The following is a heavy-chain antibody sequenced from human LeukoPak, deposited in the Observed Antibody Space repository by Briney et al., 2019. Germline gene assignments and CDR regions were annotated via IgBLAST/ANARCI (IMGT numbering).Heavy chain of an antibody. CDR3: AKVYRDNGDYFAFNV. D-gene: IGHD4-17*01. V-gene: IGHV3-49*03. Sequence: PGGSLRLSCTASGFTFGDYAMTWFRQAPGKGLEWVGFIRTKPYGGTTEYAASVKGRFTISRDDSRNIAYLQMNSLRAEDTAVYYCAKVYRDNGDYFAFNVWGQGSMVTVSS. J-gene: IGHJ3*01. CDR1: GFTFGDYA. CDR2: IRTKPYGGTT.